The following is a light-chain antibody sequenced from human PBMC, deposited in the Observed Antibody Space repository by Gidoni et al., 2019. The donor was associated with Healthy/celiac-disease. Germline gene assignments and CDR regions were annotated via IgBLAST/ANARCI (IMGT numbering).Light chain of an antibody. CDR1: KLGDKY. V-gene: IGLV3-1*01. CDR3: QAWDSIIAC. J-gene: IGLJ2*01. CDR2: QDS. Sequence: SYELPQPPSVSVSPGQTASFTCPGDKLGDKYACWYQQKPGQSPVLVICQDSNGPSGIPERFSGSNSGNTATLTISGTQAMDEADYYCQAWDSIIACFGGGTKLTVL.